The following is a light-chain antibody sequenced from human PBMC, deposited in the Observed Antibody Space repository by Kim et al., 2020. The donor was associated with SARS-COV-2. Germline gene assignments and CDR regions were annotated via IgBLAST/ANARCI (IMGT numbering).Light chain of an antibody. CDR1: QSVLYSSNNKNY. CDR3: HQYYNPPRT. CDR2: WAS. Sequence: DIVMTQSPDSLAVSLGERATINCKSSQSVLYSSNNKNYLAWYQQKAGQPPKLLIYWASTRESGVPDRFSGSGSGTDFTLTISSLQAEDVAVYYCHQYYNPPRTFGQGTKVDIK. J-gene: IGKJ1*01. V-gene: IGKV4-1*01.